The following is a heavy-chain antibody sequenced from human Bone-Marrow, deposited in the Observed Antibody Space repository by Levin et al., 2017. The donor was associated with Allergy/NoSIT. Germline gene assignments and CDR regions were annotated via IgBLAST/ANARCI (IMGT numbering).Heavy chain of an antibody. Sequence: SGPTLVKPTQTLRLTCTFSGFSLTTSGVSVSWIRQPPGQALEWLALVDWDDIKYYSASLKTRRTISKDTSKDQVVRTMTNMDPVDTATYYCARSLHQTSSGFYSEGAGGPFDHGGQGTRVTVSS. D-gene: IGHD3-22*01. CDR3: ARSLHQTSSGFYSEGAGGPFDH. J-gene: IGHJ4*02. CDR2: VDWDDIK. CDR1: GFSLTTSGVS. V-gene: IGHV2-70*01.